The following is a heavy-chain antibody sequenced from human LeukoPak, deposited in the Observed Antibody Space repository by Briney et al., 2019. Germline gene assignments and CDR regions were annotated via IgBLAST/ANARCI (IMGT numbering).Heavy chain of an antibody. Sequence: GASVKVSCKASGYTFTSYYMHWVRQAPGQGLEWMGIINPSGGSTSYAQKFQGRVTMTRDTSTSTVYMELSSLRSEDTAAYYCARVGKRGYSGYDRSGPFDYWGQGTLVTVSS. CDR1: GYTFTSYY. J-gene: IGHJ4*02. CDR3: ARVGKRGYSGYDRSGPFDY. D-gene: IGHD5-12*01. V-gene: IGHV1-46*01. CDR2: INPSGGST.